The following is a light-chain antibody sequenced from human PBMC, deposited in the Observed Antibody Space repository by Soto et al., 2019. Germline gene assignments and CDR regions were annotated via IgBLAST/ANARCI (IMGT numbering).Light chain of an antibody. J-gene: IGLJ1*01. CDR2: EVS. CDR1: SSDVGGYNY. CDR3: SSYTSSLYV. Sequence: QSALTQPASVSGSPGQSITISCTGTSSDVGGYNYVSWYQQHPGKAPKLMIYEVSNRHSGVSNRFSGSKSGNTASLTISGLQAEDEADYYCSSYTSSLYVFGTGTKLTVL. V-gene: IGLV2-14*01.